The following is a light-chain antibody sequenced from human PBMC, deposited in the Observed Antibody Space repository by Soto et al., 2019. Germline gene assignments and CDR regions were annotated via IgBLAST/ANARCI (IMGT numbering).Light chain of an antibody. CDR3: QQYNNWPLT. J-gene: IGKJ1*01. CDR1: QSVSSN. CDR2: GAS. Sequence: ERVMTQSPSTLSVSPGERSTLSCMASQSVSSNLAWYQQKPGQAPRLLIYGASTRATGIPARISGSGSGTEFTLTISSLQSEDFAVYYCQQYNNWPLTFGQGTKVDIK. V-gene: IGKV3-15*01.